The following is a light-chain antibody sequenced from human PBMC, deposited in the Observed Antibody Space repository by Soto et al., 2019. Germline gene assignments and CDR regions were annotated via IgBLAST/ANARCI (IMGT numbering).Light chain of an antibody. CDR1: QSISSW. CDR2: DAS. J-gene: IGKJ1*01. Sequence: DIQMTQSPSTLSASVGDRVTITCRASQSISSWLAWYHQKPGKAPKLLIYDASSLQSGVPSRFSGSGSGTEFTLTISSLQPDDFATYYCQQYNSYRTFGQGPKVDIK. V-gene: IGKV1-5*01. CDR3: QQYNSYRT.